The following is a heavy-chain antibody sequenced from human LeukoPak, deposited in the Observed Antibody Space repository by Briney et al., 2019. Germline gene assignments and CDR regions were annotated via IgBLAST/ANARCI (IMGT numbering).Heavy chain of an antibody. CDR1: GGSFSGYY. V-gene: IGHV4-34*01. CDR2: IYHSGST. CDR3: ASQIAASYYFDY. Sequence: PSETLSLTCAVYGGSFSGYYWSWIRQPPGKGLEWIGEIYHSGSTNYNPSLKSRVTISVDKSKNQFSLKLSSVTAADTAVYYCASQIAASYYFDYWGQGTLVTVSS. D-gene: IGHD6-6*01. J-gene: IGHJ4*02.